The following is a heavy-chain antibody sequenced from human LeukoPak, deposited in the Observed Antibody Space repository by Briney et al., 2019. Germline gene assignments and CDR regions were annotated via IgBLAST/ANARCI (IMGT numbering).Heavy chain of an antibody. V-gene: IGHV4-38-2*02. D-gene: IGHD2-15*01. CDR1: GYSISSGYY. CDR3: ARGNIVVVVAAGGGDDY. Sequence: SETLSLTCTVSGYSISSGYYWGWIRQPPGKGLEWIGSIYHSGSTYYNPSLKSRVTISVDTSKNQFSLKLSSVTAADTAVYYCARGNIVVVVAAGGGDDYWGQGTLVTVSS. J-gene: IGHJ4*02. CDR2: IYHSGST.